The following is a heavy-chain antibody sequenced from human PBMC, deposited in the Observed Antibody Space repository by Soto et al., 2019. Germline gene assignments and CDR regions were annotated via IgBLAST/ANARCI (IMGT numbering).Heavy chain of an antibody. CDR2: INPNSGGT. V-gene: IGHV1-2*04. D-gene: IGHD3-9*01. J-gene: IGHJ6*02. CDR3: ARFYTYYDILTGYYNEDYYYYGMDV. CDR1: GYTFTGYY. Sequence: ASVKVSCKASGYTFTGYYMHWVRQAPGQGLEWMGWINPNSGGTNYAQKFQGWVIMTRDTSISTAYMELSRLRSDDTAVYYCARFYTYYDILTGYYNEDYYYYGMDVWGQGTTVTVSS.